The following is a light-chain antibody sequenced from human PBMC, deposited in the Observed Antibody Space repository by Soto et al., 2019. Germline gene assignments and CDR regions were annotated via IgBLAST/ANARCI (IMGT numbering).Light chain of an antibody. V-gene: IGKV1-5*03. J-gene: IGKJ1*01. Sequence: DIQMTQSPSTLSASVGDRVTLTCRASQSISSWLAWYQQKPGKAPNLLIYKASSLESGVPSRFSGSGSGTEFTLTISSLQPDDFAAYYCQQYNSYSPTFGQGTKVDIK. CDR2: KAS. CDR3: QQYNSYSPT. CDR1: QSISSW.